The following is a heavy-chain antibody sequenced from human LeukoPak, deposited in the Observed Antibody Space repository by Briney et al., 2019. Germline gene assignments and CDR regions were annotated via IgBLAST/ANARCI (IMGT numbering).Heavy chain of an antibody. Sequence: PGGSLRLSCAASGFTVDSFYMSWVRQAPGKGLEWVSYISSRSSTIYYADSVKGRFTISRDDAKNSLYLQMNSLRDEDTAVYYCARSRCSGGSCYAWGAAFDIWGQGTMVTVSS. CDR3: ARSRCSGGSCYAWGAAFDI. CDR2: ISSRSSTI. V-gene: IGHV3-48*02. D-gene: IGHD2-15*01. CDR1: GFTVDSFY. J-gene: IGHJ3*02.